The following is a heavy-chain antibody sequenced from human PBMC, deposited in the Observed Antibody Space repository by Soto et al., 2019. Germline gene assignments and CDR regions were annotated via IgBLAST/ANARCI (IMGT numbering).Heavy chain of an antibody. D-gene: IGHD5-12*01. CDR1: GYSFTSYW. CDR2: IYPGDSDT. J-gene: IGHJ6*02. Sequence: PGESLKISCKGSGYSFTSYWIGWVRQMPGKGLEWMGIIYPGDSDTRYSPSFQGQVTISADKSISTAYLQWSSLKASDTAMYYCARLSSGDVNYDGMDVWGQGTTVTVSS. CDR3: ARLSSGDVNYDGMDV. V-gene: IGHV5-51*01.